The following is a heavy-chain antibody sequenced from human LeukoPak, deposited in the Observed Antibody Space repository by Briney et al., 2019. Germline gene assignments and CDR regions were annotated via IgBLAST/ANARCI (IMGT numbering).Heavy chain of an antibody. J-gene: IGHJ4*02. CDR1: GGSISSGGYY. Sequence: PSETLSLTCTVSGGSISSGGYYWSWIRQHPGTGLECIGYIYYSGSTYYNPSLKSRVTISVDTSKNQFSLKLSSVTAADTAVYYCARGPATTVTTGGPLGYWGQGTLVTVSS. CDR3: ARGPATTVTTGGPLGY. V-gene: IGHV4-31*03. CDR2: IYYSGST. D-gene: IGHD4-17*01.